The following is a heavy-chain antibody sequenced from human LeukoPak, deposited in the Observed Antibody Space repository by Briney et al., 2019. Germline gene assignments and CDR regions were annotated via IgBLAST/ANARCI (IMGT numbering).Heavy chain of an antibody. CDR2: ISSSGSTI. Sequence: GGSLRLSCAASGFTFSSYEMNWVRQAPGKGLEWVSYISSSGSTIYYADSVKGRFTISRDNAKNSLYLQMNSLRAEDTAVYYCARTYYYDSSGNSPDYWGQGTLVTVSS. J-gene: IGHJ4*02. D-gene: IGHD3-22*01. CDR1: GFTFSSYE. V-gene: IGHV3-48*03. CDR3: ARTYYYDSSGNSPDY.